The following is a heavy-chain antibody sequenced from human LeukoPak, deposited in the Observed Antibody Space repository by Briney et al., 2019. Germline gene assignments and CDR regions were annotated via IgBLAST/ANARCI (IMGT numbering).Heavy chain of an antibody. CDR3: TRAYDSSGYYYGFSAYAFDI. CDR1: GFTFGDYA. D-gene: IGHD3-22*01. CDR2: IRSKAYGGTT. V-gene: IGHV3-49*04. J-gene: IGHJ3*02. Sequence: GGSLRLSCTASGFTFGDYAMSWVRQAPGKGLEWVGFIRSKAYGGTTEYAASVKGRFTISRDDSKSIAYLQMNSLKTEDTAVYYCTRAYDSSGYYYGFSAYAFDIWGQGTMVTVSS.